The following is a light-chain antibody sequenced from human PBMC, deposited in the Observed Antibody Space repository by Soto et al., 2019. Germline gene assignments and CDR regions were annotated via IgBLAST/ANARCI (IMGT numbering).Light chain of an antibody. CDR1: QSISRN. CDR3: QEYNSWPGT. V-gene: IGKV3-15*01. J-gene: IGKJ1*01. Sequence: EIVMTQSPATLSVSPGARVPLYSRASQSISRNLAWHQQKPGQAPRLLIYDASTRANGIPARFSGSGSRTECALTISSLQSEDVAIYYCQEYNSWPGTFGQGTKVDIK. CDR2: DAS.